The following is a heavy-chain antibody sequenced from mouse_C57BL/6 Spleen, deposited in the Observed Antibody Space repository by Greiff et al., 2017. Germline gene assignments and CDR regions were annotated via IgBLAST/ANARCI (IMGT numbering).Heavy chain of an antibody. CDR2: IDPEDGDT. D-gene: IGHD2-5*01. Sequence: VQLQQSGAELVKPGASVKLSCTASGFNIKDYYMHWVKQRPEQGLEWIGRIDPEDGDTKYAPKFQGKATITADTSSNTAYLQISSLTSEDTAVYYCARSYYSNYVFAYWGQGTLVTVSA. CDR1: GFNIKDYY. V-gene: IGHV14-2*01. CDR3: ARSYYSNYVFAY. J-gene: IGHJ3*01.